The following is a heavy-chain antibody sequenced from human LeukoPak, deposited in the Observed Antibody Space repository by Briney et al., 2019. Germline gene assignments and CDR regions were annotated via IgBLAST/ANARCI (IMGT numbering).Heavy chain of an antibody. J-gene: IGHJ4*02. D-gene: IGHD3-10*01. CDR2: ISDSGGRT. CDR1: GITLSNYG. Sequence: GGSLRLSCGVSGITLSNYGMSWVRQAPGKGLEWVTGISDSGGRTNYADSVKGRFTISRDSPKNTLYLQMNSLRVEDTAVYFCAKRGVVIRVVLVGFHKEAYYFDSWGQGALVTVSS. V-gene: IGHV3-23*01. CDR3: AKRGVVIRVVLVGFHKEAYYFDS.